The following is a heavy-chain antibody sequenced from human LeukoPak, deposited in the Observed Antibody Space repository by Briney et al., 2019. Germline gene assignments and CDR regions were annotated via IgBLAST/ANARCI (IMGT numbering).Heavy chain of an antibody. V-gene: IGHV3-30*03. J-gene: IGHJ4*02. D-gene: IGHD3-22*01. Sequence: AGGSLRLPCAASGFTFSSYGMHWVRQAPGKGLEWVAVISYDGSNKYYADSVKGRLTISRDNSKNTLYLQMNSLRAEDTAVYYCARGATYYYDSSDYWGQGTLVTVSS. CDR2: ISYDGSNK. CDR3: ARGATYYYDSSDY. CDR1: GFTFSSYG.